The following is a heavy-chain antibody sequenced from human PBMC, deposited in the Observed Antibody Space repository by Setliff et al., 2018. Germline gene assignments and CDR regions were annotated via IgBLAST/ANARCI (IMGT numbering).Heavy chain of an antibody. CDR3: ATTSGWYPYFAY. J-gene: IGHJ4*02. D-gene: IGHD6-19*01. Sequence: SETLSLTCAVSGYSISSGYYWGWIRQPPGKGLEWIGSIYHSGSTYYNPSLKSRVTISVDTSKNQFSLKLTSVTAADTAVYYCATTSGWYPYFAYWGQGTLVTVSS. CDR2: IYHSGST. CDR1: GYSISSGYY. V-gene: IGHV4-38-2*01.